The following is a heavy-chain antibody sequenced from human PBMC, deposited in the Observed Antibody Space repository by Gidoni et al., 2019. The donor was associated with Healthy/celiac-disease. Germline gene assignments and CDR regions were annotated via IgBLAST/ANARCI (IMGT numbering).Heavy chain of an antibody. CDR1: GGSVSSGSYY. V-gene: IGHV4-61*01. Sequence: QVQLQESGPGLVKPSETLSLTCTVSGGSVSSGSYYWSWIRQPPGKGLEWIGYIYYSGSTNYNPSLKSRVTKSVDTSKNQFSLKLSSVTAADTAVYYCARDFSAAYGMDVWGQGTTVTVSS. D-gene: IGHD6-25*01. CDR2: IYYSGST. CDR3: ARDFSAAYGMDV. J-gene: IGHJ6*02.